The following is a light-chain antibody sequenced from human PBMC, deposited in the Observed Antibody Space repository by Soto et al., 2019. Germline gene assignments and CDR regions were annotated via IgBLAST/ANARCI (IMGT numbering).Light chain of an antibody. CDR3: QHYNDWPRCT. CDR1: QSVRSN. Sequence: EILMTQSPATLSVSPRERATLSCRASQSVRSNLAWYQQKPGQAPRLLIFGATTRATGMPARFSGSGSGTEFTLTIISLHSEDYAVYDCQHYNDWPRCTFGQGTKLEIK. CDR2: GAT. J-gene: IGKJ2*02. V-gene: IGKV3-15*01.